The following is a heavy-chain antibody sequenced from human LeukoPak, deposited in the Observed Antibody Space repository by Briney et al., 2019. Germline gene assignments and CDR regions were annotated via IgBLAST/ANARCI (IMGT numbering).Heavy chain of an antibody. D-gene: IGHD6-13*01. CDR1: GFTFSSYA. V-gene: IGHV3-23*01. CDR2: ISGSGGST. CDR3: AKEQGQQLVLNPFDY. J-gene: IGHJ4*02. Sequence: GSLRLSCAASGFTFSSYAMSWVRQAPGKGLEWVSAISGSGGSTYYADSVKGRFTISRVNSKNTLYLQMNSLRAEDTAVYYCAKEQGQQLVLNPFDYWGQGPLVTVSS.